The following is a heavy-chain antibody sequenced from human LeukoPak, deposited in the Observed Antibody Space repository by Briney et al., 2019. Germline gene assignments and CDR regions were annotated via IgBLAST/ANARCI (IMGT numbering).Heavy chain of an antibody. CDR3: AKDPYYYDSSGNFDY. V-gene: IGHV3-11*01. CDR2: ISSSGSTI. CDR1: GFTFSDYY. J-gene: IGHJ4*02. D-gene: IGHD3-22*01. Sequence: GGSLRLSCAASGFTFSDYYMSWIRPAPGKGLEWVSYISSSGSTIYYADSVKGRFTISRDNAKNSLYLQMNSLRAEDTAVYYCAKDPYYYDSSGNFDYWGQGTLVTVSS.